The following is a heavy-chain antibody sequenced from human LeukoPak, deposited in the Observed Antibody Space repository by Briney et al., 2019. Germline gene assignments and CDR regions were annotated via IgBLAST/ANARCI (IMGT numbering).Heavy chain of an antibody. V-gene: IGHV1-8*01. D-gene: IGHD3-16*02. CDR1: GYTFTNYD. CDR3: ATTTYYDYVWGSYRYDAFDI. CDR2: VNPDSGNT. J-gene: IGHJ3*02. Sequence: ASVKVSCKASGYTFTNYDINWVRQATGQGLEWMGWVNPDSGNTGYAQKFQGRVTMTRNTSISTAYMELSSLRSEDTAMYYCATTTYYDYVWGSYRYDAFDIWGQGTMVTVSS.